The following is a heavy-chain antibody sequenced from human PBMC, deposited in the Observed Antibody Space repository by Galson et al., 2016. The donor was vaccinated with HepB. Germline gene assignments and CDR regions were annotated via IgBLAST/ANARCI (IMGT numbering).Heavy chain of an antibody. D-gene: IGHD1-14*01. CDR3: ARDPLRSPDY. Sequence: SCKASGYTFTSYGISWVRQAPGQGLEWMGWTSTYNDNSNYAQKLQGRVTMTTDTSTSTAYMELRSLRSDDTAVYYCARDPLRSPDYWGQGTLVTVSS. CDR2: TSTYNDNS. J-gene: IGHJ4*02. V-gene: IGHV1-18*01. CDR1: GYTFTSYG.